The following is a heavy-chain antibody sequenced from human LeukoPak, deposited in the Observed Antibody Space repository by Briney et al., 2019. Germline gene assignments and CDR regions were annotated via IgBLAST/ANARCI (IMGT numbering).Heavy chain of an antibody. Sequence: PGGSLRLSCAASGFTFSSYEMNWVRQAPGKGLEWVSYISSSGSTIYYADSVKGRFTISRDNAKNSLYLQMISLRAEDTAVYYCARGEFRSDSMVRGVIGLFDYWGQGTLVTVSS. CDR1: GFTFSSYE. CDR2: ISSSGSTI. J-gene: IGHJ4*02. CDR3: ARGEFRSDSMVRGVIGLFDY. V-gene: IGHV3-48*03. D-gene: IGHD3-10*01.